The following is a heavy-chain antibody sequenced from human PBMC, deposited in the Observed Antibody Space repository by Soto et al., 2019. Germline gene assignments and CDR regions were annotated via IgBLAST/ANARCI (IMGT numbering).Heavy chain of an antibody. CDR3: ARGAPPRYFDWLLPATDYGMDV. V-gene: IGHV4-30-4*01. CDR1: GGSISSGDYY. D-gene: IGHD3-9*01. J-gene: IGHJ6*02. Sequence: KSSETLSLTCTVSGGSISSGDYYWSWIRQPPGKGLEWIGYIYYSGSTYYNPSLKSRVTISVDTSKNQFSLKLSSVTAADTAVYYCARGAPPRYFDWLLPATDYGMDVWGQGTTVTVSS. CDR2: IYYSGST.